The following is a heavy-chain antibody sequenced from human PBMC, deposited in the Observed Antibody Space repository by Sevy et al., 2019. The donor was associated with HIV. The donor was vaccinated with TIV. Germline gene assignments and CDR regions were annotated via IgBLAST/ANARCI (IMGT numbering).Heavy chain of an antibody. J-gene: IGHJ4*02. V-gene: IGHV3-7*01. CDR2: VKQDMSEK. CDR1: GFTFSSNW. D-gene: IGHD3-22*01. Sequence: GGSLRLSCATSGFTFSSNWMTWVRQAPGKGLEWVANVKQDMSEKYYADSVKGRFTISRDNAKNSLYLEMNSLRAEDTAVDYCARAQQITMLVVIGGLYFDFWGQGTLVTVSS. CDR3: ARAQQITMLVVIGGLYFDF.